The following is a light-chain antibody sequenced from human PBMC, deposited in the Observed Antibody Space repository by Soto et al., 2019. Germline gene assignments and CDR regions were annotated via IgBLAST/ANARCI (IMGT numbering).Light chain of an antibody. J-gene: IGKJ4*01. CDR1: QTVRNGY. V-gene: IGKV3-20*01. CDR2: RTL. CDR3: QQYADSPVT. Sequence: EIVLTQSPGFLSVSPGERATLSCRASQTVRNGYLAWYQHKAGQAPRLLIYRTLSRAAGIPDRLSGSGSGTDFTLTISRLEPEDFAVYFCQQYADSPVTFGGGTKVVIK.